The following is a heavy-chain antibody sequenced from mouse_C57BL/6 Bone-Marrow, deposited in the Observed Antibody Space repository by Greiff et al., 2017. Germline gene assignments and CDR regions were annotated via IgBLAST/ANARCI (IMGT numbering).Heavy chain of an antibody. D-gene: IGHD2-5*01. V-gene: IGHV14-4*01. CDR3: TTGGSNFSMDY. J-gene: IGHJ4*01. Sequence: VQLQQSGAELVRPGASVKLSCTASGFNIKDDYMHWVKQRPEQGLEWIGWIDPENGDTEYASKFQGKATITADTSSNTAYLQLSSLTSEDTAVYCCTTGGSNFSMDYWGQGTSVTVSS. CDR1: GFNIKDDY. CDR2: IDPENGDT.